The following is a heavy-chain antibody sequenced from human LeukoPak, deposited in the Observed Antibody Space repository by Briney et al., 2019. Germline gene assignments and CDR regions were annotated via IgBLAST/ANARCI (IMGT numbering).Heavy chain of an antibody. D-gene: IGHD6-19*01. Sequence: GRSLGLYSAASGFTFSSYGMHWVRQAPGKGLEWVAVISYDGSNKYYADSVKGRFTISRDNSKNTLYLQMNSLRAEDTAVYYCATTPIAVAGFGFFDYWGQGTLVTVSS. CDR3: ATTPIAVAGFGFFDY. CDR1: GFTFSSYG. V-gene: IGHV3-30*03. CDR2: ISYDGSNK. J-gene: IGHJ4*02.